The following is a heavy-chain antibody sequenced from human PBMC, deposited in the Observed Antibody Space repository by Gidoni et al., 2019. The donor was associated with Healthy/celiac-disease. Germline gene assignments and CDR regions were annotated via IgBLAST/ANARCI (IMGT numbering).Heavy chain of an antibody. J-gene: IGHJ4*02. CDR3: ARDVIVAYDHLPDY. V-gene: IGHV3-33*01. D-gene: IGHD5-12*01. Sequence: QVQLEESGGGVVQPGRSLRLSCAASGFTFSSYGMHWVRQAPGKGLEWVAVIWYDGSNKYYADSVKGRFTISRDNSKNTLYLQMNSLRAEDTAVYYCARDVIVAYDHLPDYWGQGTLVTVSS. CDR2: IWYDGSNK. CDR1: GFTFSSYG.